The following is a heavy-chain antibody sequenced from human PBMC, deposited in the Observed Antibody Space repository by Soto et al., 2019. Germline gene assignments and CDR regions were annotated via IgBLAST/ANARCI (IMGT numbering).Heavy chain of an antibody. CDR1: GYTFTSYY. CDR2: INPSGGST. J-gene: IGHJ6*02. CDR3: ARESLAGRLTYGMDV. D-gene: IGHD6-19*01. Sequence: ASVKVSCKASGYTFTSYYMHWVRQAPGQGLEWMGIINPSGGSTSYAQKFQGRVTMTRDTSTSTVYMELSSLRSEDTAVYHCARESLAGRLTYGMDVWGQGTTVTVSS. V-gene: IGHV1-46*01.